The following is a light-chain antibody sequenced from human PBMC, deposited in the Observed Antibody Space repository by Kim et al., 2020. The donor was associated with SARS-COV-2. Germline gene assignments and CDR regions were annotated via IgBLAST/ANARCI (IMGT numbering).Light chain of an antibody. J-gene: IGKJ4*01. CDR1: QSVFYSSNNKNY. V-gene: IGKV4-1*01. Sequence: DIVMTQSPDSLAVSLGERATINCKSSQSVFYSSNNKNYLAWYHQKPGQPPKLLIYWASTRESGVPDRFSGSGSGTDFTLTISSLQAEDVAVYYCQQYYDTPLTFGGGTKLEI. CDR2: WAS. CDR3: QQYYDTPLT.